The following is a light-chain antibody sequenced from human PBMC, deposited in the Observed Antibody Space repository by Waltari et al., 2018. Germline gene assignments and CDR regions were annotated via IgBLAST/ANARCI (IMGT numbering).Light chain of an antibody. CDR3: QQYGESPYT. J-gene: IGKJ2*01. CDR1: QSVRSNY. Sequence: EIVLTQSPGTLSLSPGDRATLSCRASQSVRSNYLAWYQQKPGQAPGLLIYGASNRATGIPDRFSGSGSVTDFTLTITRLEPEDFVVYYCQQYGESPYTFGQGTNLEIK. V-gene: IGKV3-20*01. CDR2: GAS.